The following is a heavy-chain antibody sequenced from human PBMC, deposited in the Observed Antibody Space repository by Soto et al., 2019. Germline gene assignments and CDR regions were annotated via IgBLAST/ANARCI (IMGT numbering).Heavy chain of an antibody. D-gene: IGHD3-3*01. CDR3: AKAFGIWSGYSDY. V-gene: IGHV3-30*18. Sequence: QVQLVESGGGVVQPGRSLRLSCAASGFLCSNYGMHWVRQAPGKGLEWVAVISYDGSDEYYADSVKGRFTISRDKSTNTLYLQMNSLRAEDTAVYYCAKAFGIWSGYSDYWGQGTLVTVSS. CDR2: ISYDGSDE. J-gene: IGHJ4*02. CDR1: GFLCSNYG.